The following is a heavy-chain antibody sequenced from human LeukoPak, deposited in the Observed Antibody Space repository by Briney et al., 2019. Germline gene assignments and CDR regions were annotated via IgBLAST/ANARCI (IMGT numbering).Heavy chain of an antibody. CDR1: GGSFTTYS. V-gene: IGHV4-4*08. Sequence: SETLSLTCTVSGGSFTTYSWSWIRLPPGKGLDWIGDVHSNGNTNYNPSLKNRVTMSIDTSRDQFSLTLTSVTAADTAIFYCARRIQLWSYWHFDLWGRGTLVTVSS. CDR2: VHSNGNT. CDR3: ARRIQLWSYWHFDL. J-gene: IGHJ2*01. D-gene: IGHD5-18*01.